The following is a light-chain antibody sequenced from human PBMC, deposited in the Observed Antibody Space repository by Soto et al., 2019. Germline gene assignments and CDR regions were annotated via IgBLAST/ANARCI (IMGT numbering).Light chain of an antibody. V-gene: IGLV1-40*01. CDR2: GNT. CDR3: QSSDSSLSAVL. CDR1: SSNIGAGYD. Sequence: QSVLTQPPSVSGAPGQRVSGSCTGNSSNIGAGYDVHWYQQLPGTAPKLLIYGNTNRPSGVPDRFSGSKSGTSASLAITGLQAEDEADYYCQSSDSSLSAVLFGGETKLTVL. J-gene: IGLJ2*01.